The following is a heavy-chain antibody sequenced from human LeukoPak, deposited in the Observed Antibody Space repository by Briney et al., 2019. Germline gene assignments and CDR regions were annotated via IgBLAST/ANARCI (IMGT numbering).Heavy chain of an antibody. Sequence: PGESLKISCKGSGYRFSDYWVGWVRQTAGKGLEWMGVIYPGDSDTRYSPSSQGLVTISIDKSISTAYLQWSSLKASDAAVYYCVRRSIGGYYYSPFDLWGQGTRVTVSS. CDR2: IYPGDSDT. CDR1: GYRFSDYW. V-gene: IGHV5-51*01. J-gene: IGHJ3*01. D-gene: IGHD3-22*01. CDR3: VRRSIGGYYYSPFDL.